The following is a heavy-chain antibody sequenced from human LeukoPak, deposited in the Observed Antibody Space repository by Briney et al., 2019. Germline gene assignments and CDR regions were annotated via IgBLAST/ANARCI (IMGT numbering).Heavy chain of an antibody. D-gene: IGHD2-2*01. CDR3: ARGDIVVVPAAMAAFCWFDP. V-gene: IGHV4-34*01. CDR2: INHSGST. J-gene: IGHJ5*02. Sequence: SETLSLTCAVYGGSFRGYYWSWIRQPPGKGLEWVGEINHSGSTNYNPPLKSRVTTSADTSKNQYSLKLSSVTAADTAVYYCARGDIVVVPAAMAAFCWFDPWGQGTLVTVSS. CDR1: GGSFRGYY.